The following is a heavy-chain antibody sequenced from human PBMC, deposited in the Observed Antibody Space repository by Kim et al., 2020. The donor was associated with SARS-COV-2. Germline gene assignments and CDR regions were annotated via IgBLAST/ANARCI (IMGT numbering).Heavy chain of an antibody. J-gene: IGHJ4*02. Sequence: GGSLRLSCAASGFTFSSYEMNWVRQAPGKGLEWVSYISSSGSTIYYADSVKGRFTISRDNAKNSLYLQMNSLRAEDTAVYYCARGTAAGLIDYWGQGTLVTVSS. CDR3: ARGTAAGLIDY. V-gene: IGHV3-48*03. CDR2: ISSSGSTI. CDR1: GFTFSSYE. D-gene: IGHD6-13*01.